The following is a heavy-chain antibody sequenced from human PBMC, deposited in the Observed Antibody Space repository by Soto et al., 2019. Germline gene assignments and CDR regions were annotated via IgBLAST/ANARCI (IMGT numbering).Heavy chain of an antibody. CDR3: ARRYYYDSSGYYGAYRDFQH. CDR2: IIPIFGTA. Sequence: ASVKVSCKASGGTFSSYAISWVRQAPGQGLEWMGGIIPIFGTANYAQKFQGRVTITADESTSTAYMELSSLRSEDTAVYYCARRYYYDSSGYYGAYRDFQHWGQGTLVTVSS. CDR1: GGTFSSYA. J-gene: IGHJ1*01. V-gene: IGHV1-69*13. D-gene: IGHD3-22*01.